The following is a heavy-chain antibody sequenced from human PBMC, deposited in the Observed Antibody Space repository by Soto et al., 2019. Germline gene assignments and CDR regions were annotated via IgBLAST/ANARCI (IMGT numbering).Heavy chain of an antibody. Sequence: XLSLTCVSSGDXVSSNRDSWNWIGQSPSRGLEGLGRTYYKSKWNNDYSLSMKSRITINPDKSKTPFSLDMYSVTTEDTAVYYCTGITWFRGMDVWGQGTPVTVSS. CDR2: TYYKSKWNN. CDR1: GDXVSSNRDS. D-gene: IGHD3-10*01. CDR3: TGITWFRGMDV. J-gene: IGHJ6*02. V-gene: IGHV6-1*01.